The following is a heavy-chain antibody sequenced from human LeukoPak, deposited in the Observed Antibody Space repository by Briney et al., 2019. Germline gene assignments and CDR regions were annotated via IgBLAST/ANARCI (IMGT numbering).Heavy chain of an antibody. V-gene: IGHV3-30*04. D-gene: IGHD5-18*01. CDR2: ISYDGSNK. CDR3: ARGPATQLWFTPNWFDP. Sequence: PGRSLRLSCAASGFTFSSYAMHWVSQAPGKGLEWVAVISYDGSNKYYADSVKGRSTISRDNSKNTLYLQMNSLRAEDTAVYYCARGPATQLWFTPNWFDPWGQGTLVTVSS. J-gene: IGHJ5*02. CDR1: GFTFSSYA.